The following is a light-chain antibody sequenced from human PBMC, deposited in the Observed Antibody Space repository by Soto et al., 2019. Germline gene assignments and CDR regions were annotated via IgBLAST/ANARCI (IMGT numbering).Light chain of an antibody. CDR3: QQSYSTPV. CDR2: AAS. J-gene: IGKJ2*01. Sequence: DIQMTQSPSSLSASVADRVTMTCRASQSISSYLNWYQQKPGKAPKLLIYAASSLQSGVPSRFSGSGSGTDFTLTISSLQPEDFATYYCQQSYSTPVFGQGTKLEI. V-gene: IGKV1-39*01. CDR1: QSISSY.